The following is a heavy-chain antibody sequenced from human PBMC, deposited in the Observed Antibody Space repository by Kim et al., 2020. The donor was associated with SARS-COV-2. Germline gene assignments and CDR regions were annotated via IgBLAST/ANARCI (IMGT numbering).Heavy chain of an antibody. CDR3: AATGGPYFGMDV. CDR2: FDPEHGET. J-gene: IGHJ6*02. CDR1: GYTLSEVS. Sequence: ASVKVSCKVSGYTLSEVSLHWVRQTPGKGLEWMGGFDPEHGETIFAQKFQGRVAVTEDTSTDTAYMELTSLRSDDTAVYYCAATGGPYFGMDVWGQGPTVTVSS. V-gene: IGHV1-24*01. D-gene: IGHD3-10*01.